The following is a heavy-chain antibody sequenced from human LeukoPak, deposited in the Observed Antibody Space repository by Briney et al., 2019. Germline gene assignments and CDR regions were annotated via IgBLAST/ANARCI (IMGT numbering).Heavy chain of an antibody. CDR1: GYTFTCYA. D-gene: IGHD4-11*01. CDR2: SNTNTGSP. CDR3: SSLNGDYGNHFDY. J-gene: IGHJ4*02. V-gene: IGHV7-4-1*02. Sequence: ASVKVSCKASGYTFTCYAMNWVRQAPGQGLEWVGLSNTNTGSPTYAHGFSGRFVFSLDTPFSTEYLQISSLQAEDAAVYYCSSLNGDYGNHFDYWGQGTLVTVSS.